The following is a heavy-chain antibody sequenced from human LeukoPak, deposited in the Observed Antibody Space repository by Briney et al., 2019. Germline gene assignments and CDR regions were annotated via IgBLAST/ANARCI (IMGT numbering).Heavy chain of an antibody. CDR1: GFTFSNAW. CDR2: IKSETDGGTT. J-gene: IGHJ6*02. Sequence: GGSLRLSCAASGFTFSNAWMSWARQAPGKGLEWVGRIKSETDGGTTDYAAPVKGRFTISRDDSKNTLYLQMNSLKTEDTAVYYCTIPAYDFWSGYKGEVYYYGMDVWGQGATVTVSS. D-gene: IGHD3-3*01. CDR3: TIPAYDFWSGYKGEVYYYGMDV. V-gene: IGHV3-15*01.